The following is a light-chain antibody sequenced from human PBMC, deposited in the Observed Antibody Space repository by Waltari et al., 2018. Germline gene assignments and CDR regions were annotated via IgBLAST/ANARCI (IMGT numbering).Light chain of an antibody. J-gene: IGKJ4*01. CDR3: QQRSNCPLT. Sequence: NLLTQSPATLSLSPGERATLSCRASQSVSSYLAWYQQKPGQAPRLLIYDASNRATGIPARFSGSGSGTDFTLTISSLEPEDFAVYYCQQRSNCPLTFGGGTKVEIK. V-gene: IGKV3-11*01. CDR1: QSVSSY. CDR2: DAS.